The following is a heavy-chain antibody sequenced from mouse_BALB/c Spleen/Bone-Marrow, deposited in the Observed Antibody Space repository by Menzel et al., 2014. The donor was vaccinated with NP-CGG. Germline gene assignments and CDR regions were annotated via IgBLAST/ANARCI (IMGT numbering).Heavy chain of an antibody. CDR1: GYAFSSYW. CDR2: IYPGDGDT. CDR3: ARRGYYYGSSYVDY. V-gene: IGHV1-80*01. J-gene: IGHJ2*01. D-gene: IGHD1-1*01. Sequence: VNVVDSGAELVRPGSSVKISCKASGYAFSSYWMNWVKQRPGQGLEWIGQIYPGDGDTNYNGKFKGKATLTADKSSSTAYMQLSSLTSEDSAVYFCARRGYYYGSSYVDYWGQGTTLTVSS.